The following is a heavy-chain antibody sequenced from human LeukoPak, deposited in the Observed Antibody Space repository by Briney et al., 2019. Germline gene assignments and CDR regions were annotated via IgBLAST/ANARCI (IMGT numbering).Heavy chain of an antibody. CDR2: IYCSGST. CDR3: ARTPAYCGGDCFPRYYFDY. CDR1: GGSISSYY. J-gene: IGHJ4*02. Sequence: PSETLSLTCTVSGGSISSYYWSWIRQPPGKGLEWIGYIYCSGSTNYNPSLKSRVTISVDTSKNQFSLKLSSVTAADTAVYYCARTPAYCGGDCFPRYYFDYWGQGTLVTVSS. V-gene: IGHV4-59*01. D-gene: IGHD2-21*02.